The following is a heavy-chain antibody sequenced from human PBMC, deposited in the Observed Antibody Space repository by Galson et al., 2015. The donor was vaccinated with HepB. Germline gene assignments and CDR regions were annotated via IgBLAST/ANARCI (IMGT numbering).Heavy chain of an antibody. J-gene: IGHJ6*02. CDR3: ARDRFGGSGRPYYGMDV. CDR1: GGSISSGGYY. CDR2: IYYSGST. V-gene: IGHV4-31*03. Sequence: TLSLTCTVSGGSISSGGYYWSWIRQHPGKGLEWIGYIYYSGSTYYNPSLKSRVTISVDTSKNQFSLKLSSVTAADTAVYYCARDRFGGSGRPYYGMDVWGQGTTVTVSS. D-gene: IGHD1-26*01.